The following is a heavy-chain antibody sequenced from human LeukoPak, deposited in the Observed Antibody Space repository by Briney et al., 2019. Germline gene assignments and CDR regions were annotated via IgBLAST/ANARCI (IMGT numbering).Heavy chain of an antibody. D-gene: IGHD3-3*01. CDR1: GGSISSSSYY. Sequence: SETLSLTCTVSGGSISSSSYYWGWIRQPPGKGLEWIGSIYYSGSTYYNPSLKSRVTISVDTSKNQFSLKLSSVTAADTAVYYCARHLDGITIFGVVTDYYYMDVWGKGTTVTVSS. CDR3: ARHLDGITIFGVVTDYYYMDV. J-gene: IGHJ6*03. CDR2: IYYSGST. V-gene: IGHV4-39*01.